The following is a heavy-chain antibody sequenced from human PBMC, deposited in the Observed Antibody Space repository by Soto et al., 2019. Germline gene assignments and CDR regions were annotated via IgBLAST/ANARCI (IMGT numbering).Heavy chain of an antibody. V-gene: IGHV4-61*01. D-gene: IGHD4-4*01. Sequence: SETLSLTCSVSGASVSTGSHHWSWIRQPPGKGLEWIGYVFYTGRANYNASLKSRVSISLDTSNYQFSLKLSSVTAADTAVYYCARDGDGRMTTNPYYYNGMDVWGPGTTVTVSS. J-gene: IGHJ6*02. CDR2: VFYTGRA. CDR3: ARDGDGRMTTNPYYYNGMDV. CDR1: GASVSTGSHH.